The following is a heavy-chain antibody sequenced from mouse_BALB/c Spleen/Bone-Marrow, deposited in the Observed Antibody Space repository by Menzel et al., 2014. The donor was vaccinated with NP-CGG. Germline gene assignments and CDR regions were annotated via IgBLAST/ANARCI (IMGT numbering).Heavy chain of an antibody. D-gene: IGHD1-1*01. CDR3: ARSESIYYYGSSYALDY. Sequence: LVKTGASVKISCKASDYSFTDYYMHWVKQTHGRSLEWIGYISCYNGATSYNQKFKGKATFTVDTSSSTAYMQFSSLTSEDSAVYHCARSESIYYYGSSYALDYWGQGTSVTVSS. V-gene: IGHV1S34*01. CDR2: ISCYNGAT. CDR1: DYSFTDYY. J-gene: IGHJ4*01.